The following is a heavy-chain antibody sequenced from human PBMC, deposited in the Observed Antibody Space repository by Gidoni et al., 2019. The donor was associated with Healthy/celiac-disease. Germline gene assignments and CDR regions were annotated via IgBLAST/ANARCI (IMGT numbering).Heavy chain of an antibody. CDR2: ISGSGGST. Sequence: EVQLVESGGGLGQPGGYLRLSCAASGFTLGSYAMCWVRQAPGKGLGLVSAISGSGGSTYYADSVKGRFTSSRDNSKNTLYLQMNSLRAEDTAVYYCAKDPGFWSVPCFDYWGQGTLVTVSS. J-gene: IGHJ4*02. CDR3: AKDPGFWSVPCFDY. V-gene: IGHV3-23*04. CDR1: GFTLGSYA. D-gene: IGHD3-3*01.